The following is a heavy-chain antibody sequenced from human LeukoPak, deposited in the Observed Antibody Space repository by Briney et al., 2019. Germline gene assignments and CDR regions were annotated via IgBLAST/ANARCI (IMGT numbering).Heavy chain of an antibody. V-gene: IGHV3-23*01. J-gene: IGHJ4*02. Sequence: GGSLRLSCAASGFTFSSYAMSWVRQAPGKGLEWVSAISGSGGSTYYADSVKGRFTISRDNSKNTLYLQMNSLRAEDTAVYYCAKAGGALRDYAWIDYWGQGTLVTVSS. CDR2: ISGSGGST. CDR1: GFTFSSYA. CDR3: AKAGGALRDYAWIDY. D-gene: IGHD4-17*01.